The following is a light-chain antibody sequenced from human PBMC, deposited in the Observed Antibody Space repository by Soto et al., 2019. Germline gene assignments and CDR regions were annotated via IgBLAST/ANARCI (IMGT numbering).Light chain of an antibody. Sequence: EIVLTQSPGTLSLSPGERATLSCRASQSVSSSYLAWYQQKPGQAPRLLIYGASSRATGIPDRFSGSGSGTEFTLTISRLEPEEFAVYYCQQYGSSSWTFGQGTKVEI. CDR2: GAS. V-gene: IGKV3-20*01. J-gene: IGKJ1*01. CDR3: QQYGSSSWT. CDR1: QSVSSSY.